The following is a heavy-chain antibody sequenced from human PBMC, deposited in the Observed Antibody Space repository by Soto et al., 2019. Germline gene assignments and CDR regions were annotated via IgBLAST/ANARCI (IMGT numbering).Heavy chain of an antibody. Sequence: GASVKVSCKASGYTFTSYGISWVRQAPGQGLEWMGWISAYNGNTNYAQKLQGRVTMTTDTSTSTAYMELRSLRSDDTAVYYCARENRERGYSYVREYYYYYMDVWGKGTTVTVSS. CDR1: GYTFTSYG. CDR3: ARENRERGYSYVREYYYYYMDV. V-gene: IGHV1-18*01. CDR2: ISAYNGNT. J-gene: IGHJ6*03. D-gene: IGHD5-18*01.